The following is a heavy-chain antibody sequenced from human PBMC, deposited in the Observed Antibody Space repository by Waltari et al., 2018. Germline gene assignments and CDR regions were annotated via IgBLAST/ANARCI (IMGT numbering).Heavy chain of an antibody. V-gene: IGHV3-48*03. CDR2: ISGSGSTI. J-gene: IGHJ6*02. CDR1: GVTFRSYE. Sequence: EVKLVESGGGLVQPGGSMRLSCAASGVTFRSYEMNWVRQSPGKGLEWVSYISGSGSTIYYTDSVKGRFTISRDNAKNSLYLQMNNLRADDTAVYSCARRLHYYYGMDVWGQGTTVTVSS. CDR3: ARRLHYYYGMDV.